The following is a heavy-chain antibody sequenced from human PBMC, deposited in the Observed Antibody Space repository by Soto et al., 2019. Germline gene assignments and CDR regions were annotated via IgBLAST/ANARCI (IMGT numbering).Heavy chain of an antibody. CDR3: ARDWGYYDSSGYYSADH. J-gene: IGHJ4*02. Sequence: ASVKVSCKASGYTFTSYGISWVRQAPVQGLEWMGWISAYNGNTNYAQKLQGRVTMTTDTSTSTAYMELRSLRSDDTAVYYCARDWGYYDSSGYYSADHWGQGTLVTVSS. CDR1: GYTFTSYG. V-gene: IGHV1-18*01. D-gene: IGHD3-22*01. CDR2: ISAYNGNT.